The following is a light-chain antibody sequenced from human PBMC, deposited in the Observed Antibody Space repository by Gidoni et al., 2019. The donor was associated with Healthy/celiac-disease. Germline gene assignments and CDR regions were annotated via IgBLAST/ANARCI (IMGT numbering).Light chain of an antibody. Sequence: IVLTQSPGTLSLSPGERATLSCRASQSVSSSYVAWYQHNPGQAPRLLIYGASSRATSIPDRFGGSGSGTDFTLTSSRLEPEDFAVYCWQQYGSSPTFGEGTKVEIK. CDR2: GAS. V-gene: IGKV3-20*01. J-gene: IGKJ4*01. CDR1: QSVSSSY. CDR3: QQYGSSPT.